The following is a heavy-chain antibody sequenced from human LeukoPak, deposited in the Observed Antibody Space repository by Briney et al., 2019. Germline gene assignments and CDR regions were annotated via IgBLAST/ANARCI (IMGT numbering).Heavy chain of an antibody. V-gene: IGHV4-39*01. CDR2: IYYSGST. Sequence: SETLSPTCTVSGGSISSSSYYWGWIRQPPGKGLEWIGSIYYSGSTYYNPSLKSRVTISVDTSKNQFSLKLSSVTAADTAVYYCASPLWFGESDYWGQGTLVTVSS. D-gene: IGHD3-10*01. CDR1: GGSISSSSYY. J-gene: IGHJ4*02. CDR3: ASPLWFGESDY.